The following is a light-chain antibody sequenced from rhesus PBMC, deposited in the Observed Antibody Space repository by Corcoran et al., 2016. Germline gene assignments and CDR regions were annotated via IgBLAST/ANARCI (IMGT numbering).Light chain of an antibody. CDR1: QDITSD. CDR3: QHYYSAQYS. V-gene: IGKV1-21*01. Sequence: DIQMSQSPSSLSASVGDRVTITCRASQDITSDLAWYPQKPGETPTLLISEASRLHSGVPSRFSGSGSRTDFTLSISSLQPEYFSTYYCQHYYSAQYSFGQGTKVEIK. CDR2: EAS. J-gene: IGKJ2*01.